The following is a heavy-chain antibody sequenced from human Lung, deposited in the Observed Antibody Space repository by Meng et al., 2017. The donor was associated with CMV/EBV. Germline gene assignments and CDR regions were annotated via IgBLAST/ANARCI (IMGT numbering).Heavy chain of an antibody. CDR1: GYTFTSYD. CDR3: ATGVADFEY. D-gene: IGHD6-19*01. CDR2: MNPNRGTT. J-gene: IGHJ4*02. V-gene: IGHV1-8*01. Sequence: QGQLVQAGAWVNKPGASVEVSCKASGYTFTSYDINWVRQGTGQGLEWMGWMNPNRGTTGYAQKFQGRVTMTRNISKSTAYMDLSSLRSEDTAVYYCATGVADFEYWGQGTLVTVSS.